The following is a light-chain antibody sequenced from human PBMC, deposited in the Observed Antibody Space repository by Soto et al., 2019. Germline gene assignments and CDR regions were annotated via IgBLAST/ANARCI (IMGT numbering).Light chain of an antibody. CDR3: QQSYSKPYT. CDR1: QSISSY. Sequence: DIQMTQSPSSLSASVGDRVTITCRASQSISSYLNWYQQKPGKAPKLLIYGASSLQSGVPSRFSGSGSGTDFTLTISSLQPEDFATYFCQQSYSKPYTFGQGTKLEI. J-gene: IGKJ2*01. CDR2: GAS. V-gene: IGKV1-39*01.